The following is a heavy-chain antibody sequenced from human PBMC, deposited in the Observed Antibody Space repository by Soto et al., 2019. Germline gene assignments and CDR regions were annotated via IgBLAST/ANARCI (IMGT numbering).Heavy chain of an antibody. D-gene: IGHD3-9*01. CDR2: ISGSGGST. J-gene: IGHJ6*04. V-gene: IGHV3-23*01. CDR3: AKSPRPYYDILTGYALYYYYGMDV. CDR1: GFTFSSYA. Sequence: PGGSLRLSCAASGFTFSSYAMSWVRQAPGKGLEWVSAISGSGGSTYYADSVKGRFTISRDNSKNTLYLQMNSLRAEDTAVYYCAKSPRPYYDILTGYALYYYYGMDVWGKGPTVTVSS.